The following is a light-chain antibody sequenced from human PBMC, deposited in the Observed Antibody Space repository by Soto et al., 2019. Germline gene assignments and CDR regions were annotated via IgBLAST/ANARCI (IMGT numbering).Light chain of an antibody. Sequence: DIVMTQSPDSLAVSLGERATINCKSSQSVLYSSNNKNYLAWYQQQPGQPPKMLIHWASTRESGVPDRFSGSGSGTDFTLTISRLQAEDVAVYYCQQYYTTPLTFGQGTKLEIK. J-gene: IGKJ2*01. CDR2: WAS. CDR1: QSVLYSSNNKNY. V-gene: IGKV4-1*01. CDR3: QQYYTTPLT.